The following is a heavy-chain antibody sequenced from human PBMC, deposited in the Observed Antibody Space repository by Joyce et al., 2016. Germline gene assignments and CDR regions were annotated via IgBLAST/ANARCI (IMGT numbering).Heavy chain of an antibody. V-gene: IGHV3-9*01. D-gene: IGHD6-13*01. CDR3: VKDRQRSSSWYFDY. Sequence: EVQLVESGGGLVQPGRSLRLSCAASGFKFDDYAVHGVRQAPGKGLEWVSSLSWNSGTIDYADSVKGRFTISRDNAKNSLYLQMNSLRAEDTALYYCVKDRQRSSSWYFDYWGQGTLVTVSS. J-gene: IGHJ4*02. CDR1: GFKFDDYA. CDR2: LSWNSGTI.